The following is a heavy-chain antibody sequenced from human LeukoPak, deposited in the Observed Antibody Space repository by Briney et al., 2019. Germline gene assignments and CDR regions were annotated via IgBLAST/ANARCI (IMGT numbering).Heavy chain of an antibody. CDR2: ISSSSSYI. CDR1: GFTFSSYS. D-gene: IGHD3-22*01. Sequence: PGGSLRLSCAASGFTFSSYSMDWVRQAPGKGLEWVSSISSSSSYIYYADSVKGRFTTSRDNAKNSLYLQMNSLRAEDTAVYYCARDQDSYGQDYYDSSGYYRWGQGTLVTVSS. J-gene: IGHJ4*02. V-gene: IGHV3-21*01. CDR3: ARDQDSYGQDYYDSSGYYR.